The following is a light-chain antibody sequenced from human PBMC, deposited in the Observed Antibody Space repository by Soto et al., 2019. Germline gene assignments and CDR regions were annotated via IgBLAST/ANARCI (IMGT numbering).Light chain of an antibody. Sequence: EIVMTQSPATLSVSPGERATLSCRASQTVSTNLAWYQQKPGQAPRLLIYDASTGAAGIPVRFRGSGSGTEFTLTISSLQSEDSAVYYCHQYKNWLALTFGGGTKVDIK. CDR1: QTVSTN. V-gene: IGKV3-15*01. J-gene: IGKJ4*01. CDR3: HQYKNWLALT. CDR2: DAS.